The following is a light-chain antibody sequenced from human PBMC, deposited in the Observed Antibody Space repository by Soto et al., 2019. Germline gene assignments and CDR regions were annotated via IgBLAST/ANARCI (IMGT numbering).Light chain of an antibody. CDR3: QQYNHYWT. Sequence: DIQMTQSPSTLSGSVGDRVTITCRASQTISSWLAWYQQKPGKAPKLLIYDASSLESGVPSRFSGSGSGTEFSLTISSLQPDDFATYYCQQYNHYWTFGQGTKVDIK. J-gene: IGKJ1*01. CDR2: DAS. V-gene: IGKV1-5*01. CDR1: QTISSW.